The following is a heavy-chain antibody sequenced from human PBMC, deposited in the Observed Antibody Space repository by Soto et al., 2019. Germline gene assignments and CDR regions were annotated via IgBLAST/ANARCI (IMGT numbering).Heavy chain of an antibody. CDR3: ARESEDLTSNFDY. CDR1: GFTFTRYS. CDR2: ISSTTHYI. Sequence: PGGSLRLSCAASGFTFTRYSMNWVRKAPGKGLEWVSSISSTTHYIYYADSMRGRFTISRDNAKNAVYLEMNSLRAEDTAVYYCARESEDLTSNFDYWGQGTLVTVSS. V-gene: IGHV3-21*06. J-gene: IGHJ4*02.